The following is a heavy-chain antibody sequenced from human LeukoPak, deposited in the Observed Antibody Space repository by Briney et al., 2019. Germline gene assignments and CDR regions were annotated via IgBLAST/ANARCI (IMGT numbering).Heavy chain of an antibody. CDR2: IYYSGST. Sequence: SETLSLTCTVSGGSISSSPYYWGWIRQPPGKGLEWIGYIYYSGSTNYNPSLKSRVTISVDTSKNQFSLKLSSVTAADTAVYYCARGFAGPSAGTPYYYYMDVWGKGTTVTISS. D-gene: IGHD3-16*01. V-gene: IGHV4-61*05. CDR1: GGSISSSPYY. CDR3: ARGFAGPSAGTPYYYYMDV. J-gene: IGHJ6*03.